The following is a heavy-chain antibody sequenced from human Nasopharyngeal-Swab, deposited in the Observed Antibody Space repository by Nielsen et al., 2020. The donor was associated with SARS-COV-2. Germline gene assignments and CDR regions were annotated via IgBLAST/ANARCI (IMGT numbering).Heavy chain of an antibody. D-gene: IGHD3-3*01. Sequence: GGSLRLSCAASGFTFISYSMNWVRQAPGKGLEWVSYISSSSSTIYYADSVKGRFTISRDNAKNSLYLQMNSLRDEDTAVYYCAREHHYDFWSGYSPFDYWGQGTLVTVSS. CDR2: ISSSSSTI. CDR1: GFTFISYS. CDR3: AREHHYDFWSGYSPFDY. V-gene: IGHV3-48*02. J-gene: IGHJ4*02.